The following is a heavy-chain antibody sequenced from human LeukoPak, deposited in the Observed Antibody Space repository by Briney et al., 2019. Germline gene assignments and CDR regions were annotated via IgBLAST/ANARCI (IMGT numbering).Heavy chain of an antibody. V-gene: IGHV1-2*02. CDR2: INPNSGGT. CDR1: GYTFTGYY. J-gene: IGHJ4*02. Sequence: GASVKVSCKASGYTFTGYYMHWVRQAPGQGLEWMGWINPNSGGTNYAQKFQGRVTMTRDTSISTAYMELSRLRSDDTAVYYCARSRGYSSSPPPYWGQGTLVTVSS. D-gene: IGHD6-13*01. CDR3: ARSRGYSSSPPPY.